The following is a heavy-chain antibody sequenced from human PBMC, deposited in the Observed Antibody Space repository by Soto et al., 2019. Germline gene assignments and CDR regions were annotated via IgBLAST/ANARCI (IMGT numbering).Heavy chain of an antibody. CDR3: AKVTTLGGVTVDDY. V-gene: IGHV3-23*01. J-gene: IGHJ4*02. CDR1: GFTFRSYA. CDR2: ISGST. Sequence: HPGGSLRLSCAASGFTFRSYAMSWVRQAPGRGLEWVSGISGSTYYADSVKGRFTISRDNSKNTLYLQMNNLRAEDTAIYYCAKVTTLGGVTVDDYWGQGTLVTVSS. D-gene: IGHD3-16*02.